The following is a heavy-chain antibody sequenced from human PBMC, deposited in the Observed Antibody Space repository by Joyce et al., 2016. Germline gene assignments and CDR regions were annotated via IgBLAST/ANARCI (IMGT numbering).Heavy chain of an antibody. CDR3: ATVDYYYGSGTPRDYYYYMDV. J-gene: IGHJ6*03. Sequence: EVQLVQSGAEVKKPGATVKISCKVSGYTFTDYYMHWVPQAPGKGLEWRGLVDPEEGETLDAGKFQGRVTITAGTSTDTAYMELSSLRSEDTAVYYCATVDYYYGSGTPRDYYYYMDVWGKGTTVTVSS. CDR2: VDPEEGET. CDR1: GYTFTDYY. V-gene: IGHV1-69-2*01. D-gene: IGHD3-10*01.